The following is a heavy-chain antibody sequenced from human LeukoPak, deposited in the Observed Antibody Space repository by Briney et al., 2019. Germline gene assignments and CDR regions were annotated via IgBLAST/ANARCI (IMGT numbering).Heavy chain of an antibody. CDR2: TSDSGGTT. V-gene: IGHV3-23*01. CDR3: ARMPGGSYYHRLDS. D-gene: IGHD2-15*01. J-gene: IGHJ4*02. Sequence: PGGSLRLSCAASGFTFSSYAMGWVRQAPGKGLEWVSGTSDSGGTTHYADSVKGRFTISRDNSKNTLYLQMSSLRGEDTAVYYCARMPGGSYYHRLDSWGQGTLVTVSP. CDR1: GFTFSSYA.